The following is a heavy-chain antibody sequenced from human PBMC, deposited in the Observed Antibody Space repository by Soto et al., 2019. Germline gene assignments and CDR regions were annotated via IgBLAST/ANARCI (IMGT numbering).Heavy chain of an antibody. CDR3: ATSGKSGFSSSWVFDY. Sequence: QVQLQESGPGLVKPSQTLSLTCTVSGGSISSGGFYWTWIRHHPGKGLEWIGYIYYSGSTYYNPSLNSRVTISIDTSKKQFSLKLSSVTAADTAVYYCATSGKSGFSSSWVFDYWGQGTLVTASS. CDR2: IYYSGST. D-gene: IGHD6-13*01. J-gene: IGHJ4*02. CDR1: GGSISSGGFY. V-gene: IGHV4-31*03.